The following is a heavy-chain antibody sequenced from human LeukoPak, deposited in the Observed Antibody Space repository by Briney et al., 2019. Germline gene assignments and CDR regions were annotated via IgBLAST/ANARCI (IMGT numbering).Heavy chain of an antibody. J-gene: IGHJ6*02. CDR2: INHSGST. Sequence: GSLRLSCAASGFTFNTYSMNWVRQPPGKGLEWIGEINHSGSTNYNPSLKSRVTISVDTSKNQFSLKLSSVTAADTAVYYCARLVVVPAVPGNYYYGMDVWGQGTTVTVSS. V-gene: IGHV4-34*01. D-gene: IGHD2-2*01. CDR1: GFTFNTYS. CDR3: ARLVVVPAVPGNYYYGMDV.